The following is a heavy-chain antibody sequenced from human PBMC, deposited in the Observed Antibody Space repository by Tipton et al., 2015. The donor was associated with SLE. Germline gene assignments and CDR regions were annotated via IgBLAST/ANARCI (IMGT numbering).Heavy chain of an antibody. Sequence: GLVKPSETLSLTCTVSGFSISSAYYWGWIRQPPGKGLEWIGSVYYSGNTYYNPSLKSRLTISVDTSQNHFSLRLSSVTAADTAVYYCARMGMRNWIDPWGQGTLVTVSS. V-gene: IGHV4-38-2*02. D-gene: IGHD7-27*01. CDR2: VYYSGNT. CDR1: GFSISSAYY. J-gene: IGHJ5*02. CDR3: ARMGMRNWIDP.